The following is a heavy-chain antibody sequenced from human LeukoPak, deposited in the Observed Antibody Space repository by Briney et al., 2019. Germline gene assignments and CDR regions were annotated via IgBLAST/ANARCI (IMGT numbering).Heavy chain of an antibody. CDR1: GFTFSSYW. Sequence: GGSLRLSCAASGFTFSSYWMSWVRQAPGKGLEWVANLKQDGSEKYYVDSVKGRFTISRDNAKNSVYLQMNSLRAEDTAVYYCARDKIVGATNFDSWGQGTLVTAPS. CDR3: ARDKIVGATNFDS. V-gene: IGHV3-7*01. J-gene: IGHJ4*02. D-gene: IGHD1-26*01. CDR2: LKQDGSEK.